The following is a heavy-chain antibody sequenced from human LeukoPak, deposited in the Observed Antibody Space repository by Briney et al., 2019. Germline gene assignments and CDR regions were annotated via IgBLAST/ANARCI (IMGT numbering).Heavy chain of an antibody. Sequence: GGSLRLSCAASGFTFGNFWMSWVRQAPGKGLEWVSTISGSGDFTYYADSVKGRFTISRDNSKNTLYLQMNSLRAEDTAVYYCAKVPYGSGTRGGFDYWGQGTLVTVSS. CDR1: GFTFGNFW. J-gene: IGHJ4*02. CDR3: AKVPYGSGTRGGFDY. CDR2: ISGSGDFT. V-gene: IGHV3-23*01. D-gene: IGHD3-10*01.